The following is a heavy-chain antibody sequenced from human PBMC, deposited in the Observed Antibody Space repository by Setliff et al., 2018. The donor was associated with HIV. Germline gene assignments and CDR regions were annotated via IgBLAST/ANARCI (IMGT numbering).Heavy chain of an antibody. CDR3: ARGGGSSYLYHSRGSEYFQY. J-gene: IGHJ1*01. CDR2: MNPNSRHT. D-gene: IGHD3-22*01. CDR1: GYTFSAYS. V-gene: IGHV1-8*02. Sequence: SVKVSCKASGYTFSAYSIHWVRQAPGQGLEWMGWMNPNSRHTGHAHKFQGRVTMTRDTSISTAYMELSSLTSEDTAVYYCARGGGSSYLYHSRGSEYFQYWGQGALVTVSS.